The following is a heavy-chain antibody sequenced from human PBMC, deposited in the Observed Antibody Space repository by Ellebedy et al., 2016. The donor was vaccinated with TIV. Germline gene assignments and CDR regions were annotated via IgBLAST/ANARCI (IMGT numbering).Heavy chain of an antibody. CDR1: GGSISSSGYY. CDR3: ARGRSFEAFDI. Sequence: GSLRLSCSVSGGSISSSGYYWDWIRQPPGKGLEWIGSIYYSGSTHHNPSLKSRVTISIDTSRNQFSLKLSSVTAADTAVYYCARGRSFEAFDIWGQGTMVTVSS. V-gene: IGHV4-39*07. J-gene: IGHJ3*02. CDR2: IYYSGST.